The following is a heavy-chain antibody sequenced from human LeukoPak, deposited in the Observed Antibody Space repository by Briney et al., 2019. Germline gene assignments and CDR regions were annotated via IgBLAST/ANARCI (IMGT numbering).Heavy chain of an antibody. D-gene: IGHD5-24*01. CDR1: GDSFISGDYR. Sequence: SETLSLTCTVSGDSFISGDYRWTWTRQPPGKGLEWIGEINHSGSTNYNPSLKSRVTISVGTSKNQFSLKLSSVTAADTAVYYCARVRWLVSDYWGQGTLVTVSS. CDR2: INHSGST. V-gene: IGHV4-34*01. J-gene: IGHJ4*02. CDR3: ARVRWLVSDY.